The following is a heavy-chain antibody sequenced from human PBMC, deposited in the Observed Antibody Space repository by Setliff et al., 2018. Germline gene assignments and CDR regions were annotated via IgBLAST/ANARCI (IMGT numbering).Heavy chain of an antibody. CDR3: RFWSSYYKNDY. CDR2: INQSGNT. J-gene: IGHJ4*02. D-gene: IGHD3-3*01. Sequence: SETLSLTCTVSGGSISSRSYYWGWIRQPPGKRPEWIAEINQSGNTNYNPSLNSRVSVSVDTPTNQFSLKVFSVTAADTAVYYCRFWSSYYKNDYWALGTLVTVSS. CDR1: GGSISSRSYY. V-gene: IGHV4-39*07.